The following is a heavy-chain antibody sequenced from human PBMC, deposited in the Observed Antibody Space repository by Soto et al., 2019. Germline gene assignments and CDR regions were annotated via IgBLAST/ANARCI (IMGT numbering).Heavy chain of an antibody. D-gene: IGHD3-22*01. V-gene: IGHV1-69*13. CDR2: IIPIFGTA. Sequence: VASVKVSCKASGGTFSSYAISWVRQAPGQGLEWMGGIIPIFGTANYAQKFQGRVTITADESTSTAYMELSSLRSEDTAVYYCARDRGYFYDGSGNYYYYYGMDAWGQGNTVTVSS. CDR3: ARDRGYFYDGSGNYYYYYGMDA. J-gene: IGHJ6*02. CDR1: GGTFSSYA.